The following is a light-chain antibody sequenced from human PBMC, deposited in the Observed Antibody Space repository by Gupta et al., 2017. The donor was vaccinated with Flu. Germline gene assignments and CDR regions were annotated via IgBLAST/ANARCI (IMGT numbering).Light chain of an antibody. CDR1: SSHIGSNS. J-gene: IGLJ1*01. CDR2: SNN. CDR3: EALDDSRGGCYV. V-gene: IGLV1-47*01. Sequence: QSVLTQPPSASGTPGQRVTISCSGSSSHIGSNSVYWFRQLPGTAPKPPIYSNNQRPSGGPARCSCSKSGSSASIAISGLLSEEEADYYCEALDDSRGGCYVFGTGTKFTVL.